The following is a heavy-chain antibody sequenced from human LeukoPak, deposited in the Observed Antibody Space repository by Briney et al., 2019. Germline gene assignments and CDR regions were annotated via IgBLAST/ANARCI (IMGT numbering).Heavy chain of an antibody. CDR3: ARGGAARPDY. J-gene: IGHJ4*02. D-gene: IGHD6-6*01. Sequence: GGSLILSCVASGFTFSSYGMDWVRQASGRGLEWISYISSSSSITSYAESVKGRFTISRDNAKSSLYLQMNSLRDDDTAVYYCARGGAARPDYWGLGTLVTVSS. CDR1: GFTFSSYG. CDR2: ISSSSSIT. V-gene: IGHV3-48*02.